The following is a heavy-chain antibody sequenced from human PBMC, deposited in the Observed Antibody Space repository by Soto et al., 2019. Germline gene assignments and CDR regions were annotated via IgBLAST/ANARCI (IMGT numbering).Heavy chain of an antibody. CDR3: ARELAAAHGGIDY. CDR1: GFTFSSYS. Sequence: EVQLVESGGGLVKPGGSLRLSCAASGFTFSSYSMNWVRQAPGKGLEWVSSISSISSYIYYADSLKGRFTISRDNAKNSLYLQVNSLRAEDTAVYYCARELAAAHGGIDYWGQGTLVTVSS. J-gene: IGHJ4*02. V-gene: IGHV3-21*01. D-gene: IGHD6-13*01. CDR2: ISSISSYI.